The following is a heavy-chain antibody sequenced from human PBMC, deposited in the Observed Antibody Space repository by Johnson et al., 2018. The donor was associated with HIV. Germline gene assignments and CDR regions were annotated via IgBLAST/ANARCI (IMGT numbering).Heavy chain of an antibody. D-gene: IGHD1-7*01. CDR3: AKDIQAGTHDAFDI. CDR1: TFSVSSNS. CDR2: ISWDGGST. V-gene: IGHV3-43D*03. J-gene: IGHJ3*02. Sequence: VESGGGLVRPGGSLRLSCAPSTFSVSSNSMHWVRQAPGKGLEWVSLISWDGGSTYYADSVKGRFTISRDNSKNSLYLQMNSLRAEDTALYYCAKDIQAGTHDAFDIWGQGTMVTVSS.